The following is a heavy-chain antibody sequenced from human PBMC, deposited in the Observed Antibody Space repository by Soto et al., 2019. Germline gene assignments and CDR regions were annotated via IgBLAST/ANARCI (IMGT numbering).Heavy chain of an antibody. Sequence: SVKVSCKASGGTFSSYAISWVRQAPGQGLEWMGGIIPIFGTANYAQQFQGRVTITADESTSTAYMELSSLRSEDTAVYHCAREMAPTEFDYWGQGTLVTVSS. V-gene: IGHV1-69*13. CDR3: AREMAPTEFDY. CDR2: IIPIFGTA. J-gene: IGHJ4*02. CDR1: GGTFSSYA.